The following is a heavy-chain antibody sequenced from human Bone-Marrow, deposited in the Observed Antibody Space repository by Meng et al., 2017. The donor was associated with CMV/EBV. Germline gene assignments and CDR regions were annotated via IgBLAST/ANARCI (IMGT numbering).Heavy chain of an antibody. Sequence: SLKISCAASGFTFDDYAMHWVRQAPGKGLEWVSGISWNSGSTGYADSVKGRFTISRDNAKNSLYLQMNSLRAEDTALYYCAKDMGYSSSSGGFDYWGQGTLVTVSS. CDR1: GFTFDDYA. D-gene: IGHD6-6*01. CDR3: AKDMGYSSSSGGFDY. V-gene: IGHV3-9*01. J-gene: IGHJ4*02. CDR2: ISWNSGST.